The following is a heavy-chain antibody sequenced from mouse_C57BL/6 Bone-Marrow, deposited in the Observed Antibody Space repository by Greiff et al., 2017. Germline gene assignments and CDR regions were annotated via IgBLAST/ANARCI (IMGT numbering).Heavy chain of an antibody. V-gene: IGHV1-81*01. CDR3: ARQGGYLYAMDY. Sequence: LVESGAELARPGASVKLSCKASGYTFTSYGISWVKQRTGQGLEWIGEIYPRSGNTYYNEKFKGKATLTADKSSSTAYMELRSLTSEDSAVYFCARQGGYLYAMDYWGQGTSVTVSS. CDR2: IYPRSGNT. CDR1: GYTFTSYG. D-gene: IGHD2-2*01. J-gene: IGHJ4*01.